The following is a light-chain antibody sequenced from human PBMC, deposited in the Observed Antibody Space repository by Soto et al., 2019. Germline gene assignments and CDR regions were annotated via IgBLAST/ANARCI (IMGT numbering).Light chain of an antibody. CDR3: SSYTSSSTLGV. CDR2: DVS. Sequence: QSVLTQPASVSGSPGQSITISCTGTSSDVGGYNYVSWYQQHPGKAPKLMIYDVSNRPSGVSNRFSGSKSGNTASLTISGLKDEDEGDYYCSSYTSSSTLGVFGGGTKLTVL. CDR1: SSDVGGYNY. V-gene: IGLV2-14*01. J-gene: IGLJ2*01.